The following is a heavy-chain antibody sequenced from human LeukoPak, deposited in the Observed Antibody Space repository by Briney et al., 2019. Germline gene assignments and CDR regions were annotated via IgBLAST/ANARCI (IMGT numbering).Heavy chain of an antibody. CDR3: ARHIGGGIEDMDV. V-gene: IGHV4-59*08. J-gene: IGHJ6*03. CDR2: IYVTGT. CDR1: GGSVGTFY. Sequence: SETLSLTCTVSGGSVGTFYWSWIRQSPGKGLEWIGYIYVTGTRYNPYLQSRVTISVDRSRNQFFLKLSSVTAADTAVYYCARHIGGGIEDMDVWGKGTKVIVSS. D-gene: IGHD3-16*02.